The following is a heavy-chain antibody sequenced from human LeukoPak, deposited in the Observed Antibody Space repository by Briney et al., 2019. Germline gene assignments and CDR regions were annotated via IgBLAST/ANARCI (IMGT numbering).Heavy chain of an antibody. D-gene: IGHD5-24*01. V-gene: IGHV3-7*05. CDR2: IKEDGSDK. CDR1: GFTFSRYW. Sequence: GGSLRLSCAASGFTFSRYWMSWVRQAPGKGLEWVANIKEDGSDKYYVDSVKGRFTISRDNAKNSLFLQMSSLRAEDTAVYYCARDTGYNTFDYWGQGTLVTVSS. CDR3: ARDTGYNTFDY. J-gene: IGHJ4*02.